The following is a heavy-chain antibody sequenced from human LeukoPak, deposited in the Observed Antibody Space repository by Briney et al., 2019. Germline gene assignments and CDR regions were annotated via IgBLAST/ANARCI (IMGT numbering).Heavy chain of an antibody. D-gene: IGHD3-3*01. CDR3: ARDHYDFWSGYSSSFDY. CDR1: GYTFTSYG. Sequence: SVKVSCKASGYTFTSYGISWVRQAPGQGLEWMGGIIPIFGTANYAQKFQGRVTITADESTSTAYMELSSLRSEDTAVYYCARDHYDFWSGYSSSFDYWGQGTLVTVSS. CDR2: IIPIFGTA. V-gene: IGHV1-69*13. J-gene: IGHJ4*02.